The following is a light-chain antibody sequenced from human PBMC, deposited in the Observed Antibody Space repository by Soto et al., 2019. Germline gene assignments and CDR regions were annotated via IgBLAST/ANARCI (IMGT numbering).Light chain of an antibody. V-gene: IGLV1-47*01. CDR2: RNN. J-gene: IGLJ7*01. Sequence: QSVLTQPPSASGTPGQRVTISCSGSSSNIGSNYVYWYQQLPGMAPKLLIYRNNQRPSGVPDRFSGSKSVTSASLAISGLRSEDEADYYCAAWDDSLSGAVFGGGTQLNVL. CDR3: AAWDDSLSGAV. CDR1: SSNIGSNY.